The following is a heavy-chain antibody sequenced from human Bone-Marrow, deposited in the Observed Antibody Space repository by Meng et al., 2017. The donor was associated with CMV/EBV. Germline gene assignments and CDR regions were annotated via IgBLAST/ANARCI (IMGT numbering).Heavy chain of an antibody. J-gene: IGHJ2*01. D-gene: IGHD3-3*01. CDR3: ASTPYDFWSGYSETYWYFDL. V-gene: IGHV3-11*04. Sequence: GGSLRLSCAASGFTFSDYYMSWIRQAPGKGLEWVSYISSSGSTIYYADSVKGRFTISRDNAKNSLYLQMNSLRAEDTAVYYCASTPYDFWSGYSETYWYFDLWVRGTLVTVSS. CDR2: ISSSGSTI. CDR1: GFTFSDYY.